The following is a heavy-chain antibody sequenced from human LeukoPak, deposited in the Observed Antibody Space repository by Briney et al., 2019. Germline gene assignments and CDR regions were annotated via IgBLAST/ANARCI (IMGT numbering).Heavy chain of an antibody. CDR3: ARGGGYFDY. J-gene: IGHJ4*02. D-gene: IGHD3-10*01. V-gene: IGHV4-59*01. CDR2: IYYSGST. Sequence: PSETLSLTCTVSGGSISRYYWSWIRQPPGKGLEWIGYIYYSGSTNYNPSLKSRVTISVDTSKNQFSLKLSSVTAADTAVYYCARGGGYFDYWGQGTLVTVSS. CDR1: GGSISRYY.